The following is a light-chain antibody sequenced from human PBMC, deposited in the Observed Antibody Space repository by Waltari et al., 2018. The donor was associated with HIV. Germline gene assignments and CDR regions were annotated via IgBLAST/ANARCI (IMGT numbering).Light chain of an antibody. Sequence: YELTQPPSVSVAPGQTAMITCGGNNIESKSVQWYQQKPGQAPVLVIYFDLDRPSGIPERFSGSVSGNTATLTIRRVDAGDEADYYCQVWDRSSDQVIFGGGTKLTVL. CDR3: QVWDRSSDQVI. CDR2: FDL. V-gene: IGLV3-21*04. J-gene: IGLJ2*01. CDR1: NIESKS.